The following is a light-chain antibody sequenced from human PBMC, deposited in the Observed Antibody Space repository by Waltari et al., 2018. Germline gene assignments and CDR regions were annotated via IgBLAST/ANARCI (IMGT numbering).Light chain of an antibody. CDR3: NSCTSRTTYV. CDR2: GVS. Sequence: QSALTQPASVSGSPGQSITISCTGTSSDIGAYNYFSWYQQHPGKAPEVMIYGVSNRPSGVSNRFSGSKSGNTASLTISGIQAEDEADYYCNSCTSRTTYVFGTGTKVTVL. CDR1: SSDIGAYNY. V-gene: IGLV2-14*01. J-gene: IGLJ1*01.